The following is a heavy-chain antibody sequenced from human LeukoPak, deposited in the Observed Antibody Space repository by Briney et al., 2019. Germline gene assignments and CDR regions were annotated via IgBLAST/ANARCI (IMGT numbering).Heavy chain of an antibody. J-gene: IGHJ4*02. V-gene: IGHV4-39*01. CDR2: IYYSGST. D-gene: IGHD1-26*01. Sequence: SETLSLTCTVSGGSISSSNYYWGWIRQPPGKGLEWIGSIYYSGSTYYNPSLKSRVTISVDTSKNQFSLKLSSVSAADTAVYYCAXNIVAATDYWGQGTLVTVSS. CDR3: AXNIVAATDY. CDR1: GGSISSSNYY.